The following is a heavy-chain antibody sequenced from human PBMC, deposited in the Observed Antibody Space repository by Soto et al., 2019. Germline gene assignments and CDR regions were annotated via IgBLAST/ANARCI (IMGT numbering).Heavy chain of an antibody. CDR3: ARHLVVAALSPNWFDP. V-gene: IGHV4-34*01. J-gene: IGHJ5*02. Sequence: SETLSLTCAVYGGSFSGYYWSWIRQPPGKGLEWIGEINHSGSTNYNPSLKSRVTISVDTSKNQFSLKLSSVTAADTAVYYCARHLVVAALSPNWFDPWGQGTLVTVSS. CDR1: GGSFSGYY. D-gene: IGHD2-15*01. CDR2: INHSGST.